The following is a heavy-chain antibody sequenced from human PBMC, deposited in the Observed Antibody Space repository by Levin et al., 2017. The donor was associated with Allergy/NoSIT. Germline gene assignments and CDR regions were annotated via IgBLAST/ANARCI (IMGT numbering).Heavy chain of an antibody. D-gene: IGHD4/OR15-4a*01. CDR3: AKKQGATSGFSFDV. CDR2: ITGGGFNT. V-gene: IGHV3-23*01. Sequence: HPGGSLRLSCAVSGFTISDYAMAWVRQAPGKGLEWVSVITGGGFNTYYGDSVKGRFTVSRDDSKDTLHLELNSLRAEDTAVYYCAKKQGATSGFSFDVWGQGTMVTVSS. J-gene: IGHJ3*01. CDR1: GFTISDYA.